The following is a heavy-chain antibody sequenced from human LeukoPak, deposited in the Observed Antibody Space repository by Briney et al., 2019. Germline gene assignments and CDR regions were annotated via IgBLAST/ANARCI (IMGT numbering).Heavy chain of an antibody. J-gene: IGHJ1*01. CDR3: ARLSSWFVAF. Sequence: SETLSLMCSVSGYVIRSGYFWAWIRQPPGKGVEWIASVYHNGSAFYNPSLKSRASISVDTSSNQFSLTLTSVSVADTAVYHCARLSSWFVAFWGQGSLVTVSS. V-gene: IGHV4-38-2*02. D-gene: IGHD6-13*01. CDR2: VYHNGSA. CDR1: GYVIRSGYF.